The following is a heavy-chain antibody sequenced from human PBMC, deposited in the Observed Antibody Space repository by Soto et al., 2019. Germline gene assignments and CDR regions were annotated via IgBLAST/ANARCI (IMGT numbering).Heavy chain of an antibody. V-gene: IGHV3-33*01. D-gene: IGHD5-18*01. CDR1: GFTFSSYG. J-gene: IGHJ4*02. CDR2: IWYDGSNK. CDR3: ARDAKDTAMVV. Sequence: QVQLVESGGGVXXXXXXLRLSCAASGFTFSSYGMHWVRQAPGKGLEWVAVIWYDGSNKYYADSVKGRFTISRDNSKNTLYLQMNSLRAEDTAVYYCARDAKDTAMVVWGQGTLVTVSS.